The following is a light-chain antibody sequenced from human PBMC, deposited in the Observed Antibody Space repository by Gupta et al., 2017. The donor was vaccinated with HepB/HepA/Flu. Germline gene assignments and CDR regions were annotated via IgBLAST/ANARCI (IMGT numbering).Light chain of an antibody. CDR2: KAS. V-gene: IGKV1-5*03. CDR3: QQYDSHLCS. CDR1: QSISSW. J-gene: IGKJ2*04. Sequence: DIQMTQSPSTLSASVGDRVPITCRASQSISSWLAWYQQKPGKAPKLLIYKASSLESGVPSRFSGSGSGTEFSLTISSLQPDDFATYYCQQYDSHLCSFGQGTKLEIK.